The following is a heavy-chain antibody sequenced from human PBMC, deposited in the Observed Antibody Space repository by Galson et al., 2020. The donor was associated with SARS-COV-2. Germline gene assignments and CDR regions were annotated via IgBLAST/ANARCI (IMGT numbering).Heavy chain of an antibody. J-gene: IGHJ5*02. CDR1: GGSFSGYY. V-gene: IGHV4-34*01. Sequence: SQASETLSLTCAVYGGSFSGYYWSWIRQPPGKGLEWIGEINHSGSTNYNPSLKSRVTISVDTSKNQFSLKLSSVTAADTAVYYCARGLGSSGWYTLGHNWFDPWGQGTLVTVSS. CDR2: INHSGST. D-gene: IGHD6-19*01. CDR3: ARGLGSSGWYTLGHNWFDP.